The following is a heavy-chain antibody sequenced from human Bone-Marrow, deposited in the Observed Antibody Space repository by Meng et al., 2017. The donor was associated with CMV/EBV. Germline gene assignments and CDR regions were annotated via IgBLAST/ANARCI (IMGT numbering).Heavy chain of an antibody. CDR2: INWNGDTT. Sequence: SLNIFCAASGSTYDDYGKSWLRQAPGKGLEWVSAINWNGDTTGYADSVKGRFTISRDNAKNSLYLQMDSLRAEDTDLYYCGRVSYQLLPTYYYYGMDVWGQGTTVTVSS. V-gene: IGHV3-20*04. D-gene: IGHD2-2*01. CDR3: GRVSYQLLPTYYYYGMDV. J-gene: IGHJ6*02. CDR1: GSTYDDYG.